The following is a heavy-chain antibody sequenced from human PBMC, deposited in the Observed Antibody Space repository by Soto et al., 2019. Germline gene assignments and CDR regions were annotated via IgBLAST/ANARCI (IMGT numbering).Heavy chain of an antibody. Sequence: GGSLRLSCVASAFTFNSFHMHLVCQTPAKGLQWLASITRTSTYKSYADSVKGRFSISRDNAKNSLYLELTNLRSEDTAVYSGGREKWSSTSCHQGIDLWDRGSTFTASS. CDR3: GREKWSSTSCHQGIDL. V-gene: IGHV3-21*01. D-gene: IGHD2-2*01. J-gene: IGHJ6*04. CDR2: ITRTSTYK. CDR1: AFTFNSFH.